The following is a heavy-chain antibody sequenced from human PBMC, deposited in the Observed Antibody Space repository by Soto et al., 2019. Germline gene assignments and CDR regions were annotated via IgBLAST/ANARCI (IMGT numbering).Heavy chain of an antibody. D-gene: IGHD3-3*01. J-gene: IGHJ4*02. CDR3: ARSPERAIFGVVH. CDR2: IYSGGST. Sequence: EVQLVETGGGLIQPGGSLRLSCAASGFTVSSNYMSWVRQAPGKGLEWVSVIYSGGSTYYADSVKGRFTISRDNSKNTLYLQMNSLRADDTAVYYCARSPERAIFGVVHWGQGTLVTVSS. CDR1: GFTVSSNY. V-gene: IGHV3-53*02.